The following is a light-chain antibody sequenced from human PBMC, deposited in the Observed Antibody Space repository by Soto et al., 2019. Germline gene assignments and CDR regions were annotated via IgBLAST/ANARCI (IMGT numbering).Light chain of an antibody. V-gene: IGLV2-8*01. Sequence: QSALTQPPSASGSPGQSVTISCTGTSSDVGGYNYVSWYQQHPGKAPRLVIYGVNKRASGVPDRFSGSKSGNTSSLTVSGLQAEDDADYYCSSYAGSNILYVFGTGTKVTVL. J-gene: IGLJ1*01. CDR1: SSDVGGYNY. CDR3: SSYAGSNILYV. CDR2: GVN.